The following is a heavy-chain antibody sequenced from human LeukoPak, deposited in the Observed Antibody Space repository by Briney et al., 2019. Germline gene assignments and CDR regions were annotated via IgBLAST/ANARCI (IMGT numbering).Heavy chain of an antibody. CDR2: IYYSGST. CDR3: ARGVGYGGNSGDY. D-gene: IGHD4-23*01. CDR1: GGSISSSSYY. J-gene: IGHJ4*02. Sequence: PSETLSLTCTVSGGSISSSSYYWGWIRQPPGKGLEWIGSIYYSGSTYYNPSLKSRVTISVDTSKNQFSLKLSSVTAADTAVYYCARGVGYGGNSGDYWGQGTLVTVSS. V-gene: IGHV4-39*01.